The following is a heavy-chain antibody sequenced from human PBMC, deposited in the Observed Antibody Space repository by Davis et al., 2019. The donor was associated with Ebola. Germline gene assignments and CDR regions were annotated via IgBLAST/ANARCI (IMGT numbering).Heavy chain of an antibody. Sequence: SVKVSCKASGGTFSSYAISWVRQAPGQGLEWMGGIIPIFGTANYAQKLQGRVTMTTDTSTSTAYMELRSLRSDDTAVYYCARCCPLGRAAPDEKTDYWGQGTLVTVSS. J-gene: IGHJ4*02. CDR1: GGTFSSYA. D-gene: IGHD6-13*01. V-gene: IGHV1-69*05. CDR3: ARCCPLGRAAPDEKTDY. CDR2: IIPIFGTA.